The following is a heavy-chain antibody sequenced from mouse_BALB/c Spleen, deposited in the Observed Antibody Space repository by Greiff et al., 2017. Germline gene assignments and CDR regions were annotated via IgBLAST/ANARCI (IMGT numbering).Heavy chain of an antibody. CDR2: ISYSGST. V-gene: IGHV3-8*02. D-gene: IGHD2-3*01. Sequence: EVKLVESGPSLVKPSQTLSLTCSVTGDSITSGYWNWIRKFPGNKLEYMGYISYSGSTYYNPSLKSRISITRDTSKNQYYLQLNSVTTEDTATYYCARSLYDYWYFDVWGAGTTVTVSS. CDR1: GDSITSGY. CDR3: ARSLYDYWYFDV. J-gene: IGHJ1*01.